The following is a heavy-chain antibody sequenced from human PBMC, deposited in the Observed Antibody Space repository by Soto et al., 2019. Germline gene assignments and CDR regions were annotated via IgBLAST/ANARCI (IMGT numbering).Heavy chain of an antibody. D-gene: IGHD6-6*01. J-gene: IGHJ4*02. CDR2: ISYVGTT. CDR3: ANRFSGGRYSSSSDDY. CDR1: GASIGSGPYY. Sequence: KASETLSLTCTVSGASIGSGPYYWGWIRQPPGKGLEWIGRISYVGTTYYNPSLKGRVTISVDTSKKHYSLYLTSVTAADTAVYYCANRFSGGRYSSSSDDYWGQGMLVTVSS. V-gene: IGHV4-39*02.